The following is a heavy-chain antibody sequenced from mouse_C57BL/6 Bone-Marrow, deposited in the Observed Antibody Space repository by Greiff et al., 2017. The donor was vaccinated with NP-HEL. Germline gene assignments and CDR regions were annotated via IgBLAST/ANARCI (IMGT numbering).Heavy chain of an antibody. D-gene: IGHD1-1*01. CDR3: ARGIWNEIIDYGSPYYAMDY. CDR2: ILPSIGRT. CDR1: DSEVFPIAY. J-gene: IGHJ4*01. Sequence: QVQLKESGSELRSPGSSVKLSCKDFDSEVFPIAYMSWVRQKPGHGFEWIGGILPSIGRTIYGEKFEDKATLDADTLSNTAYLELNSLTSEDSAIYYCARGIWNEIIDYGSPYYAMDYWGQGTSVTVSS. V-gene: IGHV15-2*01.